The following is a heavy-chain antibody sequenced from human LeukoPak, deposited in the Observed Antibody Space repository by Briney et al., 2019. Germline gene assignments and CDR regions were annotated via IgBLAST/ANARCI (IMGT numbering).Heavy chain of an antibody. V-gene: IGHV3-48*01. CDR1: GFTFSSYS. CDR3: TRALYSSGWYGDHY. CDR2: ISSSGSTI. D-gene: IGHD6-19*01. Sequence: GGSLRLSCAASGFTFSSYSMNWVRQTPGKGLEWVSYISSSGSTIYYADSVKGRFTISRDNAKNSLYLQMNSLRAEDTAVYYCTRALYSSGWYGDHYWGQGTLVTVSS. J-gene: IGHJ4*02.